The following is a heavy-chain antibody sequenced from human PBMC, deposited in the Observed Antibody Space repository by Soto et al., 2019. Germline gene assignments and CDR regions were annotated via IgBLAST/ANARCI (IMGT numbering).Heavy chain of an antibody. D-gene: IGHD3-3*01. CDR2: INAGNGNT. J-gene: IGHJ4*02. V-gene: IGHV1-3*01. CDR3: ARGPTIFGVVIPYFDY. CDR1: GYTFTSYA. Sequence: ASVKVSCKASGYTFTSYAMHWVRQAPGQRLEWMGWINAGNGNTKYSQKFQGRVTITRDTSASTAYMELSSLRSEDTAVYYCARGPTIFGVVIPYFDYWSQGTLVTVSS.